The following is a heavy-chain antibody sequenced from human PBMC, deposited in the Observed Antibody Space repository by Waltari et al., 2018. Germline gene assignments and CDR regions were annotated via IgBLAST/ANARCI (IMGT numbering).Heavy chain of an antibody. CDR3: GNLWEPSHGFDF. V-gene: IGHV3-23*01. D-gene: IGHD1-26*01. CDR1: GFTCSDYA. CDR2: ISNNGVYT. Sequence: EVQLLESGGGLVQPGGSLRLHWVACGFTCSDYAMTWVRQAPGKGLERVSAISNNGVYTVYADSGKGRFTISRDNSRNTLYLQMNSLRDEDTAIYYCGNLWEPSHGFDFWGQGTMLTVSS. J-gene: IGHJ3*01.